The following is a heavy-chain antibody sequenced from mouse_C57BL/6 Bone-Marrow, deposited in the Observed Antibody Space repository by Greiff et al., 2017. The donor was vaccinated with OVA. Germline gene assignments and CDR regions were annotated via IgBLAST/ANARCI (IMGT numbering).Heavy chain of an antibody. Sequence: VQLQQSGAELVRPGASVKLSCTASGFNIKDYYMHWVKQRPEQGLEWIGRIDPEDGDTEYAPKFQGKATITADTSSNTAYLQLSSLTSEDTAVYYCTRHYYGSSYEGYWGQGTTLTVSS. J-gene: IGHJ2*01. CDR2: IDPEDGDT. CDR3: TRHYYGSSYEGY. CDR1: GFNIKDYY. D-gene: IGHD1-1*01. V-gene: IGHV14-1*01.